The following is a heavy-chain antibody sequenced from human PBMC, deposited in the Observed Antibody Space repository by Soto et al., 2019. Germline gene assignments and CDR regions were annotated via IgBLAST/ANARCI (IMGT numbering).Heavy chain of an antibody. J-gene: IGHJ5*01. CDR2: IYYSGST. D-gene: IGHD1-20*01. Sequence: SETLSLTCTVSGGSISSGGYYWSWIRQHPGKGLEWIGYIYYSGSTYYNPSLKSRVTISVDTSKNQFSLKLSSVTAADTAVYYCARDITGNPNWFDSWGQGSLVTVSS. V-gene: IGHV4-31*03. CDR3: ARDITGNPNWFDS. CDR1: GGSISSGGYY.